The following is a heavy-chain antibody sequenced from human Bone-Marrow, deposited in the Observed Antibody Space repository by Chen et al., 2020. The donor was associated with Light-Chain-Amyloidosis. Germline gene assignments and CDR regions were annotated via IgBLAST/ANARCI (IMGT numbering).Heavy chain of an antibody. J-gene: IGHJ4*02. Sequence: EVQLEQSGPEVKKPGESLKISCKGSGYTFPNYWIGRGRQMPGKGLEWMGVISPDDSDASYSPSFEGQVTISADKSITTAYLQWRSLKASDTAMYYCARRRDGYNFDYWGQGTLVTVSS. CDR3: ARRRDGYNFDY. CDR2: ISPDDSDA. CDR1: GYTFPNYW. V-gene: IGHV5-51*01. D-gene: IGHD5-12*01.